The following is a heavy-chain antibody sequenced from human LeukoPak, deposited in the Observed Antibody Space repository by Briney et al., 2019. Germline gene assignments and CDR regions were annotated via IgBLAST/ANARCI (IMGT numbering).Heavy chain of an antibody. J-gene: IGHJ4*02. V-gene: IGHV4-59*01. Sequence: SETLSLTCTVSGGSITGYSWSWFRQSPVKGLEWIGYISYRGATNSNPSPKSRVTVSLDMSKNQFSLKLNSVTAADTAVYYCARGTAAVYWGQGTLVTVSS. CDR1: GGSITGYS. D-gene: IGHD6-25*01. CDR2: ISYRGAT. CDR3: ARGTAAVY.